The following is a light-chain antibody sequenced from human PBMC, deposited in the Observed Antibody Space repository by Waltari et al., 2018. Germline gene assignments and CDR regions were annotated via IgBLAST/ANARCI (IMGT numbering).Light chain of an antibody. J-gene: IGLJ3*02. CDR3: CSYAGSSTWV. CDR2: EVS. CDR1: SSDVGSYNL. V-gene: IGLV2-23*02. Sequence: QSALTQPASVSGSPGQSITISCTGTSSDVGSYNLVSWYQQHPGKAPKLMIYEVSKLPSEVSNLFSCSKSGNTASLTISGRQAEDETDYYCCSYAGSSTWVFGGGTKLTVL.